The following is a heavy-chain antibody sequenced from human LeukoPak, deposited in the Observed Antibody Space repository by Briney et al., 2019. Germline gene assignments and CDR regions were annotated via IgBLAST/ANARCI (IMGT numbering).Heavy chain of an antibody. CDR3: ARDSAPSTIFGVVIGYFDY. Sequence: GGSLRLSCAASGFTFSSYAMHWARQAPGKGLEYVSAISSNGGSTYYANSVKGRFTISRDNSKNTLYLQMGSLRAEDMAVYYCARDSAPSTIFGVVIGYFDYWGQGTLVTVSS. CDR2: ISSNGGST. CDR1: GFTFSSYA. D-gene: IGHD3-3*01. V-gene: IGHV3-64*01. J-gene: IGHJ4*02.